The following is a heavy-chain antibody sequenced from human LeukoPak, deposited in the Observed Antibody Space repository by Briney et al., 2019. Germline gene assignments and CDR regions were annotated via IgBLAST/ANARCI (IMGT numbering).Heavy chain of an antibody. CDR2: LYSGGST. CDR3: AREGDYVWGSYRYDY. V-gene: IGHV3-53*01. Sequence: GGSLRLSCAASGFTVSSNYMGWVRQAPGKGLEWVSVLYSGGSTYCADSVKGRFTISRDNSKNTLYLQMNSLRAEDTAVYYCAREGDYVWGSYRYDYWGQGTLVTVSS. J-gene: IGHJ4*02. D-gene: IGHD3-16*02. CDR1: GFTVSSNY.